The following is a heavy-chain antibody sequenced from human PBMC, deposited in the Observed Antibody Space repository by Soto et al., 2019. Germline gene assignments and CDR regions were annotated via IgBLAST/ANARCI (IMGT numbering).Heavy chain of an antibody. V-gene: IGHV1-69*13. CDR3: ARDLGRLSYDFWSGYRRGMDV. Sequence: VASVKVSCKASGGTFGSYAISWVRQAPGQGLEWMGGIIPIFGTANYAQKFQGRVTITADESTSTAYMELSSLRSEDTAVYYCARDLGRLSYDFWSGYRRGMDVWGQGTTVTVSS. CDR2: IIPIFGTA. CDR1: GGTFGSYA. J-gene: IGHJ6*02. D-gene: IGHD3-3*01.